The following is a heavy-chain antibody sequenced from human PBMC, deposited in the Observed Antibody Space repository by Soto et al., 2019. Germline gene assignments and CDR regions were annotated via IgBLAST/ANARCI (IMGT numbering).Heavy chain of an antibody. Sequence: SETLSLTCTVSGGSISSYYWSWIRQPPGKGLEWIGYIYYSGSTNYNPSLKSRVTISVDTSKNQFSLKLSSVTAADTAVYYCARTTSRTYYGDYDVSGDAFDIWGQGTMVTVSS. J-gene: IGHJ3*02. CDR3: ARTTSRTYYGDYDVSGDAFDI. CDR1: GGSISSYY. CDR2: IYYSGST. D-gene: IGHD4-17*01. V-gene: IGHV4-59*01.